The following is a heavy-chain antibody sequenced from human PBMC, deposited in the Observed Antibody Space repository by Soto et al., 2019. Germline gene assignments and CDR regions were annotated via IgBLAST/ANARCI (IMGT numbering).Heavy chain of an antibody. D-gene: IGHD1-26*01. CDR2: IYHSGST. J-gene: IGHJ1*01. CDR3: ARDAPYSGSFFQH. CDR1: GGSISSGGYS. V-gene: IGHV4-30-2*01. Sequence: SETLSLTCAVSGGSISSGGYSWSWIRQPPGKGLEWIGYIYHSGSTYYNPSLKSRVTISVDRSKNQFSLKLSSVTAADTAVYYCARDAPYSGSFFQHWGQGTLVTVS.